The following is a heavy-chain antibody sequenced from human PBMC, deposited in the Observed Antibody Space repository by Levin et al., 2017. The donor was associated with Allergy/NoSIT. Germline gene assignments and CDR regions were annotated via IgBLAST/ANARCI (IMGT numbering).Heavy chain of an antibody. CDR3: AKVDDYIWGTPVGWFDP. V-gene: IGHV3-23*01. CDR1: GFTFSSYA. J-gene: IGHJ5*02. CDR2: ISSSGGST. Sequence: PGGSLRLSCAASGFTFSSYAMSWVRQAPGKGLEWVSAISSSGGSTYYADSVKGRFTISRDNSKNTLYLQMNSLRAEDTAVYYCAKVDDYIWGTPVGWFDPWGQGTLVTVSS. D-gene: IGHD3-16*01.